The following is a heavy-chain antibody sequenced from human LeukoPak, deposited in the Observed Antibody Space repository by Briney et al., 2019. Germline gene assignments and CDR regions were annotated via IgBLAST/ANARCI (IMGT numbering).Heavy chain of an antibody. Sequence: PSESLSLTCTVSGASISSYYWSWIRQHAGKGLEWIGRIYTSGSTNYNPSLKSRVTMSVDTSKNQFSLKLSSVTAADTAVYYCARGGYSSSWYYFDYWGQGTLVTVSS. V-gene: IGHV4-4*07. CDR3: ARGGYSSSWYYFDY. CDR1: GASISSYY. CDR2: IYTSGST. D-gene: IGHD6-13*01. J-gene: IGHJ4*02.